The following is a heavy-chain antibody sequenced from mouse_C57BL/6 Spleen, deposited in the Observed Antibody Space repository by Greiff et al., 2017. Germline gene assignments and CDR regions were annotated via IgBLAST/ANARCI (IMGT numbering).Heavy chain of an antibody. Sequence: QVQLQQSGAELARPGASVKMSCKASGYTFTSYTMHWVKQRPGQGLEWIGYINPSSGYTKYNQKFKDKATLTEDKSYSTAYMQLSSLTSEDSAVYYCARGLYYSNYLFAYWGQVTLVTVSA. CDR3: ARGLYYSNYLFAY. D-gene: IGHD2-5*01. J-gene: IGHJ3*01. V-gene: IGHV1-4*01. CDR1: GYTFTSYT. CDR2: INPSSGYT.